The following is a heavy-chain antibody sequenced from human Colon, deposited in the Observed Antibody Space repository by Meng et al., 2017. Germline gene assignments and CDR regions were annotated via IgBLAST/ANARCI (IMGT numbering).Heavy chain of an antibody. Sequence: QVQMVQSGSEMKKPGASVRISCKTSGYSFTFFAMNWVRQAPGRGLEWMGWSSTKTGHPTYDEDFTGRFVFSLDTSATTAYLEINSLRPDDTAVYYCAREGSDSYIDHWGQGTLVTVSS. J-gene: IGHJ4*02. CDR3: AREGSDSYIDH. CDR1: GYSFTFFA. D-gene: IGHD1-26*01. V-gene: IGHV7-4-1*02. CDR2: SSTKTGHP.